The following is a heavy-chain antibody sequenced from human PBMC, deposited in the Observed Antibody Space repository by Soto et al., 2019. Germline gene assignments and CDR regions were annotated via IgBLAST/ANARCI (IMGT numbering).Heavy chain of an antibody. D-gene: IGHD4-17*01. V-gene: IGHV1-69*01. Sequence: APVKVSCKASGGTFSSYAISWVRQAPGQGLEWMGGIIPIFGTANYAQKFQGRVTITADESTSTAYMELSSLRSEDTAVYYCARGSTVSVTTLPSWGQGTLVTVSS. CDR3: ARGSTVSVTTLPS. J-gene: IGHJ5*02. CDR1: GGTFSSYA. CDR2: IIPIFGTA.